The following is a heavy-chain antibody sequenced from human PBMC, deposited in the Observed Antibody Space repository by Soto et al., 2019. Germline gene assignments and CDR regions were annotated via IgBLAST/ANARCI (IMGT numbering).Heavy chain of an antibody. J-gene: IGHJ4*02. CDR2: IYYSGNT. CDR3: ARSGSYGGGYFDY. D-gene: IGHD1-26*01. CDR1: GGSVSSGSYY. V-gene: IGHV4-61*01. Sequence: SETLSLTCTVSGGSVSSGSYYWSWIRQPPGKGLEWIGYIYYSGNTNYNPSLKSRVTISVDTSKNQFSLKLSSVTAADTAVYYCARSGSYGGGYFDYWGQGTLVTVSS.